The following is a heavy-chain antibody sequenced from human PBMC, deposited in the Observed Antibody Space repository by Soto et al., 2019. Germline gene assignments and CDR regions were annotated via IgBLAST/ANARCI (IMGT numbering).Heavy chain of an antibody. D-gene: IGHD3-16*01. Sequence: EVQLVESGGALVQPGGSLRLSCAASGFTFSSYDFHWVRQATGKGLEWVSGIGTAGDTYYAGSVKGRFIMSRENAKNSLYLQMNSLRAGDTAVYYCTGGADGFDYWGQGTLVTVSS. V-gene: IGHV3-13*01. CDR3: TGGADGFDY. CDR1: GFTFSSYD. CDR2: IGTAGDT. J-gene: IGHJ4*02.